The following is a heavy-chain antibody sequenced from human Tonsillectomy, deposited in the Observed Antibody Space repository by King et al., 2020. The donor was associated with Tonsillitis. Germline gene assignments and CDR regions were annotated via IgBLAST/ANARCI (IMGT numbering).Heavy chain of an antibody. D-gene: IGHD1-26*01. CDR2: ISYDGINK. J-gene: IGHJ4*02. V-gene: IGHV3-30*18. CDR3: AKDTWELLPDY. Sequence: VQLVESGGGVVQPGRSLRLSCAASGFIFTNYGMHWVRQAPGKGLEWVAIISYDGINKYYAESVKGRFTISRDNSKNTLHLKMDSLRAEDTAVYYCAKDTWELLPDYWGQGTLVTVSS. CDR1: GFIFTNYG.